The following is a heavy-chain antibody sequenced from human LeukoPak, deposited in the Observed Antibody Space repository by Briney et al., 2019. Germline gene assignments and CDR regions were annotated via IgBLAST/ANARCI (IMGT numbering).Heavy chain of an antibody. CDR3: ARGGYYGSGSFPDY. J-gene: IGHJ4*02. CDR1: GYRFGSFG. Sequence: GASVKVSCKASGYRFGSFGINWVRQAPGQGLEWMGHISAYHGNTNYAQSLQGRVTMTTDTSTSTAYMDLRSLRSDDTAVYYCARGGYYGSGSFPDYWGQGTLVSVSS. V-gene: IGHV1-18*01. D-gene: IGHD3-10*01. CDR2: ISAYHGNT.